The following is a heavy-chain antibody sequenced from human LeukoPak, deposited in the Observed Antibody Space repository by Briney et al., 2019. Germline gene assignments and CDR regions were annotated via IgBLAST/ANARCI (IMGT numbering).Heavy chain of an antibody. CDR3: ATGLHSGSYRNWFDP. CDR1: GYTLTELS. J-gene: IGHJ5*02. CDR2: FDPEDGET. Sequence: ASVKVSCKVSGYTLTELSMHWVRQAPGKGLEWMGGFDPEDGETIYAQKFQGRVTMTEDISTDTAYMELSSLRSEDTAVYYCATGLHSGSYRNWFDPWGQGTLVTVSS. V-gene: IGHV1-24*01. D-gene: IGHD1-26*01.